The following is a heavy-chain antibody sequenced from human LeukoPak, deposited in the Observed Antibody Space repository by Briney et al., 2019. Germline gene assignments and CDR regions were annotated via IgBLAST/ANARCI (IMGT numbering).Heavy chain of an antibody. CDR2: IGTAGGT. V-gene: IGHV3-13*04. D-gene: IGHD2-21*02. CDR1: GFTFSSYD. CDR3: TRGNHDFNLFDL. J-gene: IGHJ5*02. Sequence: PGGSLRLSCTASGFTFSSYDMHWVRQATGKGLEWVSAIGTAGGTYNAGSVKGQFTSGRENEKNSLDLQMNSLRAGDTAVYYCTRGNHDFNLFDLWGQGTRVSVS.